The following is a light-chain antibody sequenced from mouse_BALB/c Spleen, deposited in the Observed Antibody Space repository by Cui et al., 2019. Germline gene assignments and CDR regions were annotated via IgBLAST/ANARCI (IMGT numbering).Light chain of an antibody. CDR2: SPS. Sequence: QIVLTQSPAIMSASLGEEITLTCSASSSARYMHWYQQSSGTSPKLLIYSPSNLASGVPSRFSGSGSGTFYSLTISSVEAEDAADYYCHQWSSYPWTFGGGTKLEIK. CDR1: SSARY. V-gene: IGKV4-80*01. CDR3: HQWSSYPWT. J-gene: IGKJ1*01.